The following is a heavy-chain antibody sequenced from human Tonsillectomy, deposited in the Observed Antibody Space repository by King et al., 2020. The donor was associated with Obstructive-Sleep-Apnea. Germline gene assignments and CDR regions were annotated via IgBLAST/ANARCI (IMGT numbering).Heavy chain of an antibody. V-gene: IGHV1-46*01. D-gene: IGHD3-10*01. CDR1: GYTFTSYY. CDR2: INPSGGST. CDR3: ARPSITMVRGARTYFGY. Sequence: VQLVQSGAEVKKPGASVKVSCKASGYTFTSYYMHWVRQSPGQGLEWMGIINPSGGSTGYAQKFQGRVTMTRDTSTSTVYMELSSLRSEDTAVYYCARPSITMVRGARTYFGYWGQGTLVTVSS. J-gene: IGHJ4*02.